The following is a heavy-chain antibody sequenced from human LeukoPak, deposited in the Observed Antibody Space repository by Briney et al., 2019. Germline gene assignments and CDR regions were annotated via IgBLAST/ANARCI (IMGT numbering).Heavy chain of an antibody. CDR2: ISGSGGST. Sequence: GGSLRLSCAASGFTFSSYAMSWVRQAPGKGLEWVSAISGSGGSTYYADSVKGRFTISRDNSKNTLYLQMNSLRAEGTAVYYCAKDPSIVWDSWFDPWGQGTLVTVSS. V-gene: IGHV3-23*01. CDR1: GFTFSSYA. J-gene: IGHJ5*02. CDR3: AKDPSIVWDSWFDP. D-gene: IGHD3-22*01.